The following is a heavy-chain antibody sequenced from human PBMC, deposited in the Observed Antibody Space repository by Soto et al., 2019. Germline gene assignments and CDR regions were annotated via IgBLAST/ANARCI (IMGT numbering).Heavy chain of an antibody. J-gene: IGHJ4*02. CDR3: ANLLRGFLEWHLAKNHDDY. CDR2: ISGSGGST. CDR1: GFTFSSYA. V-gene: IGHV3-23*01. Sequence: QSGGSLRLSCAASGFTFSSYAMSWVRQAPGKGLEWVSAISGSGGSTYYADSVKGRFTISRDNSKNTLYLQMNSLRAEDTAVYYCANLLRGFLEWHLAKNHDDYWGQGTLVTVSS. D-gene: IGHD3-3*01.